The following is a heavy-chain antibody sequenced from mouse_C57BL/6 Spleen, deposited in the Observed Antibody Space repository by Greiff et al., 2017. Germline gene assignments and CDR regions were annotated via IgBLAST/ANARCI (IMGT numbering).Heavy chain of an antibody. J-gene: IGHJ2*01. V-gene: IGHV1-69*01. CDR1: GYTFTSYW. CDR2: IDPSDSYT. D-gene: IGHD2-5*01. Sequence: QVQLKQSGAELVMPGASVKLSCKASGYTFTSYWMHWVKQRPGQGLEWIGEIDPSDSYTNYNQKFKGKSTLTVDKSSSTAYMQLSSLTSEDSAVXYCAANYYSNYVGFDYWGQGTTLTVSS. CDR3: AANYYSNYVGFDY.